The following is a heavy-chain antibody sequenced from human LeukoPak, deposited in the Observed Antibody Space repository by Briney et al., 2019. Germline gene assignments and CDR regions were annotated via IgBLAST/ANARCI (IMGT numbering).Heavy chain of an antibody. J-gene: IGHJ4*02. CDR1: GYTFTSNY. Sequence: ASVKVSCKAFGYTFTSNYMHWVRQAPGQGPEWMGVISPSGGSTTYAQKFQGRVTLTRDMSTSTDYLELSSLRSEDTAVYYCAREETYSSGWYIWGQGTLVTVSS. CDR2: ISPSGGST. CDR3: AREETYSSGWYI. V-gene: IGHV1-46*01. D-gene: IGHD6-19*01.